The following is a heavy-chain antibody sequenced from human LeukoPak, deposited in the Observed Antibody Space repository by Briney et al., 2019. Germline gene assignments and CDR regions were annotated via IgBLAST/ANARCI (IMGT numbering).Heavy chain of an antibody. V-gene: IGHV3-53*01. D-gene: IGHD5-12*01. Sequence: PGGSLRLSCEASGFSVSSNFMSWVRQAPGKGLEWGSVIYSGGTTYNADSVRGRFTISRDNSKNTLYLQMNSLRAEDTAVYYCARDGYGYNYMDVWGKGTTVTVSS. CDR3: ARDGYGYNYMDV. CDR2: IYSGGTT. J-gene: IGHJ6*03. CDR1: GFSVSSNF.